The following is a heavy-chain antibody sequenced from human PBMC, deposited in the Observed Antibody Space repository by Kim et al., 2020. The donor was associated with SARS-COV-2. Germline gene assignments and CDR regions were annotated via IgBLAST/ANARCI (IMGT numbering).Heavy chain of an antibody. CDR2: LYYNGGT. D-gene: IGHD5-12*01. V-gene: IGHV4-39*01. CDR3: ARREAFSGYDGDYYFYGMDV. J-gene: IGHJ6*02. Sequence: SETLSLTCSVSGGSISVSNFFWVWFRQPPGKGLEWIASLYYNGGTYYNPSLKSRVTISGDTSKNQFSLTLSSVTAADTAVYYCARREAFSGYDGDYYFYGMDVWGQGTTVIVSS. CDR1: GGSISVSNFF.